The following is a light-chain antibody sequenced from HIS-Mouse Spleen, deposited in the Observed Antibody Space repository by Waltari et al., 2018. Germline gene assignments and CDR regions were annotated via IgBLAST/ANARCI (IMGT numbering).Light chain of an antibody. CDR3: YSTDSSGNHRV. CDR2: EDS. Sequence: SYELTQPPSVSVSPGQTARITCSGDALPKKYAYWYQQKTGQAPVLVIHEDSKRPSGIPGRFSGSSSGTMATVTISGAQGEDEADYYCYSTDSSGNHRVFGGGTKLTVL. V-gene: IGLV3-10*01. J-gene: IGLJ2*01. CDR1: ALPKKY.